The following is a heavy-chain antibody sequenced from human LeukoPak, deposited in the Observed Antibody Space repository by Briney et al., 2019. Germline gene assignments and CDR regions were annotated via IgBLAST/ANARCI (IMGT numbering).Heavy chain of an antibody. V-gene: IGHV5-51*01. CDR1: GYSFISYW. D-gene: IGHD6-13*01. J-gene: IGHJ4*02. CDR2: IYPGDSDT. CDR3: ARHRAIAAATYLDY. Sequence: GESLKISCKCSGYSFISYWIGWVRQIPAKRLEWMGIIYPGDSDTRYSPSFQGQVTISADKSISTAYLQWSSLKASDTAMYYCARHRAIAAATYLDYWAREPWSPSPQ.